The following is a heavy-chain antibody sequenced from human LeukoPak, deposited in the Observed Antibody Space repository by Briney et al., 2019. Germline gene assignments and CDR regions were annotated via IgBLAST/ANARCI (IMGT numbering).Heavy chain of an antibody. Sequence: PSETLSLTCTVSGASVSSSSYYWGWIRQPPGKGLEWIASIHYSGSAYYNPSLKRRVTISVDTSKNQFSLKVNSVTAADTAVYYCVRSDTALVYYFDYWGQGTLVPVSS. J-gene: IGHJ4*02. CDR3: VRSDTALVYYFDY. CDR1: GASVSSSSYY. D-gene: IGHD5-18*01. CDR2: IHYSGSA. V-gene: IGHV4-39*07.